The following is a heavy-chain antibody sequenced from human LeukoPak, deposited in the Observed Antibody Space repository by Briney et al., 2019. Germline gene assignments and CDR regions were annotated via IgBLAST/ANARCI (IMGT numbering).Heavy chain of an antibody. D-gene: IGHD3-9*01. J-gene: IGHJ4*02. V-gene: IGHV1-24*01. Sequence: ASVKVSCKVSGYTLTELSMHWVRQAPGKGLEWMGGFDPEDGETIYAQKFQGRVTMTEDTSTDTAHMELSSLRSEDTAVYYCATLGTKLRYFDWLLSPHLDYWGQGTLVTVFS. CDR2: FDPEDGET. CDR1: GYTLTELS. CDR3: ATLGTKLRYFDWLLSPHLDY.